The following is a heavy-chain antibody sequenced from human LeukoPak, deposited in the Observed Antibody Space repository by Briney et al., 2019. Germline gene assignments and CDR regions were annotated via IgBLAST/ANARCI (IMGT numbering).Heavy chain of an antibody. D-gene: IGHD6-13*01. CDR2: ISWNSGSI. CDR1: GFTFDDYA. CDR3: AKDKAAAAGTRDAFDI. J-gene: IGHJ3*02. V-gene: IGHV3-9*01. Sequence: GRSLRLSCAASGFTFDDYAMHWVRQAPGKGLEWVSGISWNSGSIGYADSVKGRFTISRDNAKNSLYLQTNSLRAEDTALYYCAKDKAAAAGTRDAFDIWGQGTMVTVSS.